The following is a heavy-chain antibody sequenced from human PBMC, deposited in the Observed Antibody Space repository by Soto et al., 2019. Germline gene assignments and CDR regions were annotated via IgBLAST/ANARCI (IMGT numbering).Heavy chain of an antibody. D-gene: IGHD3-3*01. CDR2: SFSGGAA. J-gene: IGHJ4*02. CDR1: GFSVSTGH. CDR3: AKSGFGD. V-gene: IGHV3-53*01. Sequence: PGGSLRLSCVASGFSVSTGHMIWVRQAPGKGLEWVSISFSGGAAYYAASVEGRFSVSRDNSKNTLYLQMNSLRVEDTAVYYCAKSGFGDWGQGTLVTVSS.